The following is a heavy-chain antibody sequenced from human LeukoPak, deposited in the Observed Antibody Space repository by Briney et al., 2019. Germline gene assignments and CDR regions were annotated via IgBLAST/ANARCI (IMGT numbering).Heavy chain of an antibody. D-gene: IGHD3-10*01. J-gene: IGHJ6*03. CDR3: AKAGRGGAITMVRGVKGDYYYMDV. V-gene: IGHV3-23*01. CDR2: MSGSGGST. CDR1: GFIFSSYG. Sequence: GGSLRLSCAASGFIFSSYGMSWVRQAPGKGLEWISGMSGSGGSTYYADSVKGRFTISRDNSKNTLYLQMNSLRVEDTAVYYCAKAGRGGAITMVRGVKGDYYYMDVWGKGTTVTISS.